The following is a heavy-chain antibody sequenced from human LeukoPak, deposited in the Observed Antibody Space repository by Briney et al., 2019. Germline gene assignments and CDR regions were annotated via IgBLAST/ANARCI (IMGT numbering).Heavy chain of an antibody. CDR1: GYSISSGYY. CDR3: ARSGTNYDSSGYAFDI. Sequence: SETLSLTCTVSGYSISSGYYWGWIRQPPGKGLEWIGSIYHSGSTYYNPSLKSRVTISLDTSKNQFSLKLSSVTAADTALYYCARSGTNYDSSGYAFDIWGQGTMVTVSS. J-gene: IGHJ3*02. D-gene: IGHD3-22*01. CDR2: IYHSGST. V-gene: IGHV4-38-2*02.